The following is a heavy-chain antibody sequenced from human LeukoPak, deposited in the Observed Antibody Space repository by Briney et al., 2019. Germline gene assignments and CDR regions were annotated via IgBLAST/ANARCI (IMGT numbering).Heavy chain of an antibody. J-gene: IGHJ4*02. CDR1: AFTFSDFG. V-gene: IGHV3-73*01. CDR2: MKRKAKKYAT. Sequence: GGSLTLSCEASAFTFSDFGIHWVRQASGKGLEWVGRMKRKAKKYATAYAASVRGRFTVSRDDTKNTAYLQMNSLETEDTALYYCTSLGSQYVWGQGTLVTVSS. CDR3: TSLGSQYV. D-gene: IGHD3-10*01.